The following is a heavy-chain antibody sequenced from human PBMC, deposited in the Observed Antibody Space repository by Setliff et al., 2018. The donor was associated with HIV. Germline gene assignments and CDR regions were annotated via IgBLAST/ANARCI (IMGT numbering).Heavy chain of an antibody. CDR3: AIGSSNWPHRPNNYYFDY. D-gene: IGHD6-13*01. CDR1: GHSFTTYF. Sequence: ASVKVSCKASGHSFTTYFLHWVRQAPGQGLEWMGMINPSGGEPSYAQRFQGRVTMTRDTSASTAYMELSSLRSEDTGVYYCAIGSSNWPHRPNNYYFDYWGQGTPVTVSS. CDR2: INPSGGEP. V-gene: IGHV1-46*01. J-gene: IGHJ4*02.